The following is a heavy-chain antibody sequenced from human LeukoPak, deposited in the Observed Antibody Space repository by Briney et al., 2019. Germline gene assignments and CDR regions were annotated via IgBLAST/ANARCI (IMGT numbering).Heavy chain of an antibody. CDR1: GFTFSSYS. CDR2: ISSSSSYI. V-gene: IGHV3-21*01. J-gene: IGHJ6*02. CDR3: ARDSNSGGSYYPSGMDV. Sequence: PGGSLRLPCAASGFTFSSYSMNWVRQAPGKGLEWVSSISSSSSYIYYADSVKGRFTISRDNAKNSLYLQMNSLRAEDTAVYYCARDSNSGGSYYPSGMDVWGQGTTVTVSS. D-gene: IGHD1-26*01.